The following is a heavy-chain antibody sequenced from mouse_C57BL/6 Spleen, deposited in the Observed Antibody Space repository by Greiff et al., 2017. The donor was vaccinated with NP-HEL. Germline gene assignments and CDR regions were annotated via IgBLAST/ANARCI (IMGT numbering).Heavy chain of an antibody. CDR1: GFNIKDYY. CDR2: IDPEDGET. V-gene: IGHV14-2*01. J-gene: IGHJ4*01. Sequence: EVKLVESGAELVKPGASVKLSCTASGFNIKDYYMHWVKQRTEQGLEWIGRIDPEDGETKYAPKFQGKATITADTSSNTAYLQLSSLTSEDTAVYYCARSSTIVTHYYAMDYWGQGTSVTVSS. CDR3: ARSSTIVTHYYAMDY. D-gene: IGHD2-5*01.